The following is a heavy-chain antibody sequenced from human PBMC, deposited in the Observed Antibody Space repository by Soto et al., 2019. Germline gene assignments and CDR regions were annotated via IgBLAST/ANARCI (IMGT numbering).Heavy chain of an antibody. CDR1: GYTFTSYY. Sequence: ASVKVSCKASGYTFTSYYMHWVRQAPGQGLEWMGIINPSGGSTSYAQKFQGRVTMTRDTSTSTVYMELSSLRSEDTAVYYCARAGYYYDSSGSPDYWGQGTLVTVSS. J-gene: IGHJ4*02. V-gene: IGHV1-46*01. CDR3: ARAGYYYDSSGSPDY. D-gene: IGHD3-22*01. CDR2: INPSGGST.